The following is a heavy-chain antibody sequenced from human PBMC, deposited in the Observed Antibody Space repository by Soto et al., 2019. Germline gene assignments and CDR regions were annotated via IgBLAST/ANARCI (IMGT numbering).Heavy chain of an antibody. J-gene: IGHJ4*02. CDR1: GFTFSSYS. V-gene: IGHV3-21*01. CDR3: ARVEMATIRAYYFDY. D-gene: IGHD5-12*01. CDR2: ISSSSSYI. Sequence: PGGSLRLSCAASGFTFSSYSMNWVRQAPGKGLEWVSSISSSSSYIYYADSVKGRFTISRDNAKNSLYLQMNSLRAEDTAVYYCARVEMATIRAYYFDYWGQGTLVTVSS.